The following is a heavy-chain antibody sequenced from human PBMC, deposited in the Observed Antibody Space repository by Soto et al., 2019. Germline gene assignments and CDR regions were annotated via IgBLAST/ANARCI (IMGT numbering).Heavy chain of an antibody. V-gene: IGHV1-3*01. CDR1: GYTFTSYA. Sequence: ASVKVSCKASGYTFTSYAMHWVRQAPGQRLEWMGWINAGNGNTKYSQKFQGRVTITRDTSASTAYMELSSLRSEDTAVYYCAREGEQWLVLDAFDIWGQGTMVTVSS. CDR3: AREGEQWLVLDAFDI. D-gene: IGHD6-19*01. J-gene: IGHJ3*02. CDR2: INAGNGNT.